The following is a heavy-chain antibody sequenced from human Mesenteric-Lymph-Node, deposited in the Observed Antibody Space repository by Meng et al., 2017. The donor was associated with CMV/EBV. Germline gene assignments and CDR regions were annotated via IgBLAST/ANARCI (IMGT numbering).Heavy chain of an antibody. CDR2: IIPILGIA. Sequence: FSSYAISWVRQAPGQGLEWMGGIIPILGIANYAQKFQGRVTFTSDESTTTAYMELSSLRSDDTAVYYCARSRTSGGLSDILTGYHFDYWAQGTLVTVSS. CDR1: FSSYA. J-gene: IGHJ4*02. D-gene: IGHD3-9*01. CDR3: ARSRTSGGLSDILTGYHFDY. V-gene: IGHV1-69*10.